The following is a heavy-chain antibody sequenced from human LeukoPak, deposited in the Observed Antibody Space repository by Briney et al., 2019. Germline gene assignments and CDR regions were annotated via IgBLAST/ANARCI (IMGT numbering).Heavy chain of an antibody. D-gene: IGHD6-13*01. CDR2: ISGSAGTS. J-gene: IGHJ4*02. Sequence: PGGSLRLSCAASGFTFSSYAMNWVRQAPGKGLEWVSAISGSAGTSYYADSVKGRFTISRDNSKNTLYLQMNSLRAEDTAVYYCARARYASSWYFGDYWGQGTLVTVSS. V-gene: IGHV3-23*01. CDR3: ARARYASSWYFGDY. CDR1: GFTFSSYA.